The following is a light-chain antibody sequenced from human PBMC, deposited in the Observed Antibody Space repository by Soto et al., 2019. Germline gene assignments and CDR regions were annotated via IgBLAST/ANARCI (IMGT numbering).Light chain of an antibody. J-gene: IGLJ3*02. CDR2: EVS. CDR1: TSDIDNYNY. V-gene: IGLV2-14*01. Sequence: QLVLTQPASVSESPGQSITISCTATTSDIDNYNYVSWYQQHPGKAPKLMIYEVSNRPSGVSNRFSGSKSGNTASLTISGLQAEDEADYYCSSYTSSSTWVFGGGTKVTVL. CDR3: SSYTSSSTWV.